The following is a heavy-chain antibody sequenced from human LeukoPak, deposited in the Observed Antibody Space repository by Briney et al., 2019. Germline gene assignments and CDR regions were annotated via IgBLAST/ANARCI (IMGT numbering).Heavy chain of an antibody. V-gene: IGHV3-23*01. J-gene: IGHJ5*02. D-gene: IGHD3-3*01. Sequence: GGSLRLSCAASGFTFSSYAMSWVRQAPGKGLEWVSAISGSGGSTYYADSVKGRFTISRDNSKNALYLRMNSLRAEDTAVYYCAKNRVVIFWSGYQNNWFDPWGQGTLVTVSS. CDR1: GFTFSSYA. CDR3: AKNRVVIFWSGYQNNWFDP. CDR2: ISGSGGST.